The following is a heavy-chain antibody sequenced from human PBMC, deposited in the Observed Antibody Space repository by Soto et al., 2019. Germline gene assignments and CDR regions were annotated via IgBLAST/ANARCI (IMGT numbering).Heavy chain of an antibody. Sequence: EVQLVESGGGLVQPGGSLRLSCAASGFTFSNYAMHWVRQAPGKGLEYVSAISSNGGSTYYANSVKGRFTISRDNSKNTLYLQMGSLRAEDMAVYYCARGPDHFDDWGQGTLVTVSS. CDR1: GFTFSNYA. CDR3: ARGPDHFDD. J-gene: IGHJ4*02. V-gene: IGHV3-64*01. CDR2: ISSNGGST.